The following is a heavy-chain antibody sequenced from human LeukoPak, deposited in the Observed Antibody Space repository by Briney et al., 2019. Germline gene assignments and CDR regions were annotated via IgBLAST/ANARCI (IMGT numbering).Heavy chain of an antibody. J-gene: IGHJ4*02. CDR3: ARALHEPMATVFFFDY. CDR1: GGSIGRGNYY. Sequence: SQTLSLTCTASGGSIGRGNYYWNWIRQHPGKGLEWIGYIYYSGSTYYNPSLKSRITISVDTSKNQFSLKLSSVTAADTAVYYCARALHEPMATVFFFDYWGQGTLVTVSS. V-gene: IGHV4-31*03. CDR2: IYYSGST. D-gene: IGHD5-24*01.